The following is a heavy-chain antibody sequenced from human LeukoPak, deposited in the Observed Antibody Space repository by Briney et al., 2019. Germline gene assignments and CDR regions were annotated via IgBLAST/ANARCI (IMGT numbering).Heavy chain of an antibody. Sequence: PSETLSLTCAAYGGSFSGYYWSWIRQPPGKGLEWIGEINHSGSTNYNPSLKSRVTISVDTSKNQFSLKLSSGTAADTAVYYCAAIIAAAEFDYWGQGTLVTVSS. CDR1: GGSFSGYY. J-gene: IGHJ4*02. CDR3: AAIIAAAEFDY. CDR2: INHSGST. V-gene: IGHV4-34*01. D-gene: IGHD6-13*01.